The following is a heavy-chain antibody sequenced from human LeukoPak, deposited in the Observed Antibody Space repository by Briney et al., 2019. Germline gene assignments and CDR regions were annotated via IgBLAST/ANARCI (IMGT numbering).Heavy chain of an antibody. CDR1: GGTFSSYA. Sequence: GASVKVSCKASGGTFSSYAISWVRQAPGQGLEWMGGIIPIFGTANYAQKFQGRVTITADESTSTAYMELSSLRSEDTAVYYCARASLEDIVVVPAAIGAFDIWGQGTMVTVSS. V-gene: IGHV1-69*13. J-gene: IGHJ3*02. D-gene: IGHD2-2*01. CDR3: ARASLEDIVVVPAAIGAFDI. CDR2: IIPIFGTA.